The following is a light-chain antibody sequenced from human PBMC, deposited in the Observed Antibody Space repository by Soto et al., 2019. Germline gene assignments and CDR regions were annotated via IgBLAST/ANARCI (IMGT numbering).Light chain of an antibody. J-gene: IGKJ4*01. Sequence: EIVMTQSPATLSVSPGEGATLSCRASQSVNNNLAWYQQTPDRAPRILIYSTSTRAIDTAHRFSGSGSGTDFALTVSSLQSDDFAVYYCQQYYSWPLTFGGGTKVYI. V-gene: IGKV3-15*01. CDR1: QSVNNN. CDR3: QQYYSWPLT. CDR2: STS.